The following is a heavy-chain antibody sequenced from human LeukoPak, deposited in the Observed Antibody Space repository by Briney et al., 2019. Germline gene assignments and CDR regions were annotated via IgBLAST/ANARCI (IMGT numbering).Heavy chain of an antibody. Sequence: GGSLRLSCAASGFTFSSFGMHWVRQTPGKGLEWLTFIHNDGITEYYADSVKGRFTISRDNSKSTVYLQMNSPRAEDTAVYYCAKDRGRGYSSSWAVFDYWGQGTLVTVSS. V-gene: IGHV3-30*02. D-gene: IGHD6-13*01. CDR1: GFTFSSFG. J-gene: IGHJ4*02. CDR3: AKDRGRGYSSSWAVFDY. CDR2: IHNDGITE.